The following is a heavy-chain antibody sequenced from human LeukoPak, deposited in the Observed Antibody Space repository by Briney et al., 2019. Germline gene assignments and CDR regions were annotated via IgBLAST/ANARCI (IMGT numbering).Heavy chain of an antibody. CDR2: INHSGST. CDR1: GGSFSGYY. CDR3: ARKGILLWFGEYPLDY. D-gene: IGHD3-10*01. V-gene: IGHV4-34*01. Sequence: PSETLSLTCAVYGGSFSGYYWSWIRQPPGKGLEWIGEINHSGSTNYNPSLKSRVTISVDTSKNQFSLKLSSVTAADTAVYYCARKGILLWFGEYPLDYWGQGTLVTVSS. J-gene: IGHJ4*02.